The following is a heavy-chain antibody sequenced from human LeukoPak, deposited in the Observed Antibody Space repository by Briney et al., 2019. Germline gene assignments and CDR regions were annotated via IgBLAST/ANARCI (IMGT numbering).Heavy chain of an antibody. CDR2: IIDVGGT. CDR3: AKDYCRGGNCPLPFFDS. CDR1: GSTLTEHA. V-gene: IGHV3-23*01. Sequence: GGSLRLSCAVSGSTLTEHAWSWVRQAPGEGLEWVSGIIDVGGTYYADFVKGRFTISRDSSKNTLYLQMNNLRAEDTATYYCAKDYCRGGNCPLPFFDSWGQGTLVTVSS. J-gene: IGHJ4*02. D-gene: IGHD2-15*01.